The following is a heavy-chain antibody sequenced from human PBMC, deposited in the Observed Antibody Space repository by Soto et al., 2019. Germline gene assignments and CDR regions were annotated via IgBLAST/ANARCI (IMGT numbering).Heavy chain of an antibody. D-gene: IGHD3-3*01. CDR2: ITGSGDTT. CDR1: GFTFSNYA. J-gene: IGHJ5*02. CDR3: AKDPLMYGCSCYLEWCFAP. V-gene: IGHV3-23*01. Sequence: EVQLLEAGGGLVQPGGSLRLSCAASGFTFSNYAIRWVRQAPGKGLEWVSSITGSGDTTYYADSVKGRFTISRDNSKNTVYLQGSSFRVEDTAVYYCAKDPLMYGCSCYLEWCFAPWGQGSLVIVSS.